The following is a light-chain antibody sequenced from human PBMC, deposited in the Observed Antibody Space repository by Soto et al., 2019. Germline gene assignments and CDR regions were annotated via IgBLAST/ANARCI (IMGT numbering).Light chain of an antibody. V-gene: IGLV2-23*02. J-gene: IGLJ7*01. CDR2: EVN. CDR3: CSYAGTTILV. Sequence: QSALTQPASVSGSPGQSITISCTGTSSDVGTYNLVSWYQQHPGKAPKLMIYEVNKRPSGVSNRFSGSKSGNTASLTISGLQAEDEADYYCCSYAGTTILVFGGGTQLTVL. CDR1: SSDVGTYNL.